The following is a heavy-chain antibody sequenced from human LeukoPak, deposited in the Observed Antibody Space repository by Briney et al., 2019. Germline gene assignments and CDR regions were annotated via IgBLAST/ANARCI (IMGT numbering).Heavy chain of an antibody. J-gene: IGHJ4*02. Sequence: PGGSLRLSCAASGFTFSSYAMHWVRQAPGKGLEWVAVISYDGSNKYYADSVKGRFTISRDNSKNTLYLQMNSLRAEDTAVYYCARDRHYYDSSGYPDYWGQGTLVTVSS. V-gene: IGHV3-30-3*01. D-gene: IGHD3-22*01. CDR2: ISYDGSNK. CDR3: ARDRHYYDSSGYPDY. CDR1: GFTFSSYA.